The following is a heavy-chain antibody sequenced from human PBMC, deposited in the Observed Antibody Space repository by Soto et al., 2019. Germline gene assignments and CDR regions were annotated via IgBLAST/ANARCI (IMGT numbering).Heavy chain of an antibody. D-gene: IGHD3-3*01. Sequence: EVQLLESGGGLVQPGGSLRLSCAASGFTFSSYAMSCVRQAPGKGLEWVSAISGSGGSTYYADSVKGRFTISRDNSKNRLYLQMNSLGAEDTAVYYCAKDSGTQYDFWRGYYSGWFDPWGQGTLVTVSS. CDR3: AKDSGTQYDFWRGYYSGWFDP. CDR2: ISGSGGST. J-gene: IGHJ5*02. V-gene: IGHV3-23*01. CDR1: GFTFSSYA.